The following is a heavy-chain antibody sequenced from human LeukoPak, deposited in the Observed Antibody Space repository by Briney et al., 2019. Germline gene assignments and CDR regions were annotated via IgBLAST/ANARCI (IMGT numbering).Heavy chain of an antibody. D-gene: IGHD6-13*01. CDR1: GFTFSSYG. CDR3: AKDSSSWYLLDY. Sequence: GGTLRLSCAASGFTFSSYGMSWVRQAPGKGLEWVSGISGSGGSTDYADSVKGRFTISRDKSKNTLYLQMNSLRTEDTAVYYCAKDSSSWYLLDYWGQGTLVTVSS. V-gene: IGHV3-23*01. CDR2: ISGSGGST. J-gene: IGHJ4*02.